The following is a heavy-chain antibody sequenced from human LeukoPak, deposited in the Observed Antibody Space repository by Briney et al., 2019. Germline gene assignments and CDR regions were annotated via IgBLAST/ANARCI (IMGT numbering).Heavy chain of an antibody. Sequence: PGGSLRLSCAASGFTFDSYAMNWVRQAPGKGLEWVSGISSSGGITKYADSVKGRFTLSRDNSKNTLYLQMNSLRAEDTAVYYCAKDPTTYFYDRFDYWGQGTLVTVSS. CDR2: ISSSGGIT. CDR1: GFTFDSYA. J-gene: IGHJ4*02. CDR3: AKDPTTYFYDRFDY. V-gene: IGHV3-23*01. D-gene: IGHD3-22*01.